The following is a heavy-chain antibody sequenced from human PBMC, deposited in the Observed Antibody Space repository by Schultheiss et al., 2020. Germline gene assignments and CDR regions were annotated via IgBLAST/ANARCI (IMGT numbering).Heavy chain of an antibody. CDR3: TSLTGSTRFFDF. J-gene: IGHJ4*02. CDR2: IHHSEGT. V-gene: IGHV4-59*01. Sequence: ETLSLTCTVSGASISSYYWSWIRQSPGKGLEWLGYIHHSEGTYYNPSLKSRVTISVDTSKNQFSLSLSSVTAADTAVYYCTSLTGSTRFFDFWGQGTLVTVSS. D-gene: IGHD1-7*01. CDR1: GASISSYY.